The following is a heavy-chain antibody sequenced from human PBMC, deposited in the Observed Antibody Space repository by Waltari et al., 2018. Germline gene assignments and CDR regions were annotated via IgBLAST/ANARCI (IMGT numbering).Heavy chain of an antibody. Sequence: QVQLQESGPGLVKPSQTLSLPCTVSGGSIRSGGYYWSWIRQHPGKGLEWIGYIYYSGSTYYNPSLKRRVTISVDTSKNQFSLKLSSVTAADTAVYYCASYGYGDERRIDAFDIWGQGTMLTVSS. V-gene: IGHV4-31*03. CDR1: GGSIRSGGYY. J-gene: IGHJ3*02. D-gene: IGHD4-17*01. CDR2: IYYSGST. CDR3: ASYGYGDERRIDAFDI.